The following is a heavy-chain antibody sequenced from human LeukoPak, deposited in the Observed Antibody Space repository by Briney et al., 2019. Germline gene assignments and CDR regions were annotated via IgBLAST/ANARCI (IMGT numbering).Heavy chain of an antibody. V-gene: IGHV4-59*12. J-gene: IGHJ4*02. Sequence: PSETLSLTCTVSGGSISSYYWSWIRQPPGKGLEWIGYIYYSGSTNYNPSLKSRVTISVDTSKNQFSLKLSSVTAADTAVYYCARVRQLGTLDYWGQGTLVTVSS. CDR1: GGSISSYY. D-gene: IGHD6-6*01. CDR2: IYYSGST. CDR3: ARVRQLGTLDY.